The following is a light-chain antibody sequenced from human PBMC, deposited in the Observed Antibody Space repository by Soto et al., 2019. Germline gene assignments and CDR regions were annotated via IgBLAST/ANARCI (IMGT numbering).Light chain of an antibody. V-gene: IGKV1-5*01. CDR2: DAS. CDR3: QQYNSYSRT. Sequence: DIQVTQSPSTLSASLLDRVTITCRASQSITGWLAWYQQKPGKAPKLLIYDASSLESGVPSRFSGSGSGTEFTLTISSLQPDDFATYYCQQYNSYSRTFGHGTKVDIK. CDR1: QSITGW. J-gene: IGKJ1*01.